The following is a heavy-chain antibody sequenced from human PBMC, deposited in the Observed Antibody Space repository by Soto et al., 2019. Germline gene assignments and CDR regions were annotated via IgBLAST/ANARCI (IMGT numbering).Heavy chain of an antibody. V-gene: IGHV3-23*01. Sequence: EVQLLESGGGLVQPGGSLRLSCAASGFTFSSYAMSWVRQAPGKGLEWVAAISGSGGSTYYADSVKCRFTISRDNSKNTLYLQMNSLRAEDTAVYYCAKRDTFIAVAGSCFDYWGQGTLVTVSS. CDR3: AKRDTFIAVAGSCFDY. CDR2: ISGSGGST. D-gene: IGHD6-19*01. CDR1: GFTFSSYA. J-gene: IGHJ4*02.